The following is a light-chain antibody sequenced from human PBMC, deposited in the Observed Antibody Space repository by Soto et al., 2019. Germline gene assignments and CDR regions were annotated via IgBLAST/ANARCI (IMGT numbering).Light chain of an antibody. J-gene: IGLJ1*01. Sequence: QSALTQPRSVSGSPGQSVTISCTGTSSDVGGYSYVSWYQQHPGKAPKLMIYDVTTRPSGIPDRFSCSKSGNTASLTISGLQAEDEADYYCFSYVGSYTFVFGTGTKLTVL. V-gene: IGLV2-11*01. CDR2: DVT. CDR1: SSDVGGYSY. CDR3: FSYVGSYTFV.